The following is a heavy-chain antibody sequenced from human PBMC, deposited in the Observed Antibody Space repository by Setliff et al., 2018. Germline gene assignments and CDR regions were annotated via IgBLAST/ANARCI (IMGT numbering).Heavy chain of an antibody. D-gene: IGHD5-18*01. Sequence: SETLSLTCTVSGDSITSGSVYWSWIRQPAGKGLEWIGYIYHNGNTNFNPSLKTRVTMSVDPSKNQFALNLRSVTAADTAVYYCVRDRTAYSYGLDVWAQGTTVTVS. V-gene: IGHV4-61*10. CDR2: IYHNGNT. J-gene: IGHJ6*02. CDR3: VRDRTAYSYGLDV. CDR1: GDSITSGSVY.